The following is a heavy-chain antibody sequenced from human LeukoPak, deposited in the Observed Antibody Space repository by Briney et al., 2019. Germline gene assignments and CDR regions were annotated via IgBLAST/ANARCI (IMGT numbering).Heavy chain of an antibody. D-gene: IGHD6-6*01. V-gene: IGHV2-70*11. Sequence: SGPTLVNPTQTLTLTCTFSGFSLSTSGMCVSWIRQPPGKALEWLARIDWDDDKYYSTSLKTRLTISKDTSKNQVVLTMTNMDPVDTATYYCALFSVRPPETTYSSSSFFIDYYYYMDVWGKGTTVTVSS. CDR1: GFSLSTSGMC. CDR2: IDWDDDK. CDR3: ALFSVRPPETTYSSSSFFIDYYYYMDV. J-gene: IGHJ6*03.